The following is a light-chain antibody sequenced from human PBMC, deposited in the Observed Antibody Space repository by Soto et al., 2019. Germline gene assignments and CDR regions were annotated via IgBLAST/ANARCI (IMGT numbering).Light chain of an antibody. Sequence: EIVLTQSPGTLSLSPGERATLSCRASQSVSSSYLAWYQHKPGQAPRLLIYGASSRATGIPDRFSGSGSGTHFTLTISRLEPEDFAVYYCQQYGSSPTFGQGTKVELK. CDR2: GAS. CDR1: QSVSSSY. CDR3: QQYGSSPT. V-gene: IGKV3-20*01. J-gene: IGKJ1*01.